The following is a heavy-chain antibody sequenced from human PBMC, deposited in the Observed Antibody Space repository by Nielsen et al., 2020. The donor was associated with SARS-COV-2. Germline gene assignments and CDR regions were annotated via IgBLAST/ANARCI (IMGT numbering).Heavy chain of an antibody. D-gene: IGHD3-22*01. J-gene: IGHJ4*02. CDR3: ARGYYDSSGYHTPPFDY. CDR2: IYYSGST. CDR1: GGSISSSSYY. V-gene: IGHV4-39*07. Sequence: SETLSLTCTVSGGSISSSSYYWGWIRQPPGKGLEWIGSIYYSGSTYYNPSLKSRVTISVDTSKNQFSLKLSSVTAADTAVYYCARGYYDSSGYHTPPFDYWGQGTLVTVSS.